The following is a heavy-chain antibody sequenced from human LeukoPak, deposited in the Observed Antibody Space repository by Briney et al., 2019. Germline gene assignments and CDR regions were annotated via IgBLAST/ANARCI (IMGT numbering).Heavy chain of an antibody. D-gene: IGHD5-12*01. Sequence: GGSLRLSCAASGFTFSNYNMNWVRQAPGKGLEWVSSISSSSRSYIYDADSVKGRFTISRDNAKNSLYLQMNSVRAEDTAVYYCAREHSGYDFPGRDYYYMDVWGKGTTVTVSS. J-gene: IGHJ6*03. CDR1: GFTFSNYN. V-gene: IGHV3-21*01. CDR2: ISSSSRSYI. CDR3: AREHSGYDFPGRDYYYMDV.